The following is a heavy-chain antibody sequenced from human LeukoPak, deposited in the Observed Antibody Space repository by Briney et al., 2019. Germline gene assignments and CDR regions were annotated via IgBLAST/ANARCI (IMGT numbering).Heavy chain of an antibody. D-gene: IGHD3-10*01. CDR3: ARGGITIGYYYYYGMDV. CDR2: INHSGST. CDR1: GGSFSGYY. J-gene: IGHJ6*02. V-gene: IGHV4-34*01. Sequence: SETLSLTCAVYGGSFSGYYWSWIHQPPGKGLEWIEEINHSGSTNFNPSLKSRVTMSVDTSKNQFSLKLSSVTAADTAVYYCARGGITIGYYYYYGMDVWGQGTTVTVSS.